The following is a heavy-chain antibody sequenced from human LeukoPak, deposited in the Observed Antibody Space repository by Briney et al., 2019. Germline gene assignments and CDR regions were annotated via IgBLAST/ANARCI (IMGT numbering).Heavy chain of an antibody. D-gene: IGHD6-13*01. CDR1: GGSISSYY. Sequence: SETLSLTCTVSGGSISSYYWSWIRQPPGKGLEWIGYIYYSGSTNYNPSLKSRVTISVDTSKNQFSLKLSSVTAADTAVYYCARTGYASSWYLPYAFDIWGQGTVVTVSS. CDR2: IYYSGST. V-gene: IGHV4-59*01. CDR3: ARTGYASSWYLPYAFDI. J-gene: IGHJ3*02.